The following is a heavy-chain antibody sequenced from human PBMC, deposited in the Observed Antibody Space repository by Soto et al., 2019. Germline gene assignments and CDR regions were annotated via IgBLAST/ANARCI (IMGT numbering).Heavy chain of an antibody. Sequence: GGSLRLSCAASGFTFSIYGMQWVRHAPGKGLEWVAVISYDGSNKYYADSVKGRFTISRDNSKNTLYLQMNSLRAEDTAVYYCAKDRSLVRGPMPYWGQGTLVTVSS. V-gene: IGHV3-30*18. CDR3: AKDRSLVRGPMPY. J-gene: IGHJ4*02. CDR1: GFTFSIYG. D-gene: IGHD3-10*01. CDR2: ISYDGSNK.